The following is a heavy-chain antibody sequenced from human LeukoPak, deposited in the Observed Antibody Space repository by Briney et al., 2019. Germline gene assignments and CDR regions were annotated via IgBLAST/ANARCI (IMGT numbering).Heavy chain of an antibody. CDR3: ARVEAVAGTRHAFDI. D-gene: IGHD6-19*01. V-gene: IGHV1-69*05. J-gene: IGHJ3*02. Sequence: SVKVSCKASGSIFSSYAISWVRQAPGQGLEWMGRIIPIFGTANYAQKFQGRVTVTTDESTSTAYMELSSMRSEDTAVYYCARVEAVAGTRHAFDIWGQGTMVTVSS. CDR2: IIPIFGTA. CDR1: GSIFSSYA.